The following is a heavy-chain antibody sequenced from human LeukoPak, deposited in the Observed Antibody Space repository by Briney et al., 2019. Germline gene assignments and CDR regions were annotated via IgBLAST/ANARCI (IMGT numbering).Heavy chain of an antibody. J-gene: IGHJ4*02. CDR1: EYTFTGYF. D-gene: IGHD6-13*01. Sequence: ASVKVSCKASEYTFTGYFIHWVRQAPGQGLEWMGWINPNSGDRHYAQKFQGRVTMTRDTSISTAYMDLRSLSSDDTAVYYCARDGSSSWYAYWGQGTLVTVSS. CDR2: INPNSGDR. CDR3: ARDGSSSWYAY. V-gene: IGHV1-2*02.